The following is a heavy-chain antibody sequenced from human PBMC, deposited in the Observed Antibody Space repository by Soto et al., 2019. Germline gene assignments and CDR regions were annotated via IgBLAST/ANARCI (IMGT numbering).Heavy chain of an antibody. V-gene: IGHV1-46*01. D-gene: IGHD6-13*01. CDR3: ARSSRSIAAAGHPYYWYFDL. Sequence: QVQLVQSGAEVKKPGASVKVSCKASGYTFTSYYMHWVRQAPGQGLEWMGIINPSGGSTSYAQKFQVRVTMTRDTSTSTVYMELSSLRSEDTAVYYCARSSRSIAAAGHPYYWYFDLWGRGTLVTVS. J-gene: IGHJ2*01. CDR2: INPSGGST. CDR1: GYTFTSYY.